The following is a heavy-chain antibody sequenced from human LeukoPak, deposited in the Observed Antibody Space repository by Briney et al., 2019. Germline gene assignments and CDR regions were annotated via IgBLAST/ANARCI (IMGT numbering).Heavy chain of an antibody. CDR1: GFTFSSYT. Sequence: PGGSLRLSCTTSGFTFSSYTMNWVRQAPGKGLEWISYINSVSNTLYYADSVKGRFTISRDNAKNSLYLQMNSLRDEDTAVYYCARLRQASGYSSGWYDSWGQGTLVSVPS. D-gene: IGHD6-19*01. J-gene: IGHJ5*01. CDR2: INSVSNTL. CDR3: ARLRQASGYSSGWYDS. V-gene: IGHV3-48*02.